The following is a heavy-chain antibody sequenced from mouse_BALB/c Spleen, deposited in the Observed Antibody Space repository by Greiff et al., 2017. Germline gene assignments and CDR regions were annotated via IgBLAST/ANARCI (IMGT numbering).Heavy chain of an antibody. J-gene: IGHJ4*01. CDR1: GYTFTSYY. V-gene: IGHV1S56*01. Sequence: QVQLQQSGPELVKPGASVRISCKASGYTFTSYYIHWVKQRPGQGLEWIGWIYPGNVNTKYNEKFKGKATLTAGKSSSTAYMQLSSLTSEDSAVYFCARFGSYAMDYWGQGTSVTVSS. CDR3: ARFGSYAMDY. D-gene: IGHD2-2*01. CDR2: IYPGNVNT.